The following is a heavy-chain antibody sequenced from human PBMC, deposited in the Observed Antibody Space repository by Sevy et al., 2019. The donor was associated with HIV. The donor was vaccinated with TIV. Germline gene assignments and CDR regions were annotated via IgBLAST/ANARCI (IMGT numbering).Heavy chain of an antibody. D-gene: IGHD2-8*01. CDR3: AREGCSRPQDY. CDR2: LSFGCGKI. J-gene: IGHJ4*02. V-gene: IGHV3-23*01. Sequence: GGSLRFSCAASGFAFYEYSMSWIRQAPGKGLEWVATLSFGCGKINYADSVKGRFTISRDNSKNSFYLQMDNLRVEDTALYYCAREGCSRPQDYWGQGTRVTVSS. CDR1: GFAFYEYS.